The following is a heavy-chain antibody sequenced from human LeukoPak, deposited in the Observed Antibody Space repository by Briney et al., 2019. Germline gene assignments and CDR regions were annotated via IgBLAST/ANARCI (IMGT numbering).Heavy chain of an antibody. CDR3: ARDSITVSVGAFDI. Sequence: SGGSLRLSCAASGFTFSHYAMHWVRQAPGKGLEYVSAISSNGGSTYYANSVKGRFTISRDNSKNTLYLQMGSLRAEDMGVYCCARDSITVSVGAFDIWGQGTMVIVSP. D-gene: IGHD2-2*01. J-gene: IGHJ3*02. CDR1: GFTFSHYA. CDR2: ISSNGGST. V-gene: IGHV3-64*01.